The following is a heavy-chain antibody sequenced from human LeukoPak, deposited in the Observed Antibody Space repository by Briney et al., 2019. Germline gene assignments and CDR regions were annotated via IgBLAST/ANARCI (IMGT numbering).Heavy chain of an antibody. Sequence: AGGSLRLSCAASGFTVSSNYMSWVRQAPGKGLEWVSVIYSGGSTYYADSVKGRFTISRDNSKNTLYLQMNSLRAEDTAVYYCARGRGSSSFDYWGQGTLVTVSS. V-gene: IGHV3-66*02. J-gene: IGHJ4*02. CDR3: ARGRGSSSFDY. CDR2: IYSGGST. CDR1: GFTVSSNY. D-gene: IGHD6-13*01.